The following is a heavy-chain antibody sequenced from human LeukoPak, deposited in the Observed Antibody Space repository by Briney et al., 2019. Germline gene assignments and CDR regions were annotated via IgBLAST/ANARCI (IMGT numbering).Heavy chain of an antibody. D-gene: IGHD2-2*01. J-gene: IGHJ4*02. CDR3: ARGRYCSSTSCRNGTGFYFDP. V-gene: IGHV4-34*01. CDR2: INHSGST. Sequence: SETLSLTCAVYGGSFSGYYWSWIRQPPGKGLEWIGEINHSGSTNYNPSLKSRVTISVDTSKNQFSLKLSSVTAADTAVYYCARGRYCSSTSCRNGTGFYFDPWGQGTLVTVSS. CDR1: GGSFSGYY.